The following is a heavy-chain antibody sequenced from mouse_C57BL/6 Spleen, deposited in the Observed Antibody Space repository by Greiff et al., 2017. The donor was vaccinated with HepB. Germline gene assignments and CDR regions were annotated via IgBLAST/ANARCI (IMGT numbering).Heavy chain of an antibody. CDR2: ISNLAYSI. D-gene: IGHD1-1*01. CDR3: ARRDYYGRGYFDV. Sequence: EVKLVESGGGLVQPGGSLKLSCAASGFTFSDYGMAWVRQAPRKGPEWVAFISNLAYSIYYADTVTGRFTISRENAKNTLYLEMSSLRSEDTAMYYCARRDYYGRGYFDVWGTGTTVTVSS. J-gene: IGHJ1*03. V-gene: IGHV5-15*01. CDR1: GFTFSDYG.